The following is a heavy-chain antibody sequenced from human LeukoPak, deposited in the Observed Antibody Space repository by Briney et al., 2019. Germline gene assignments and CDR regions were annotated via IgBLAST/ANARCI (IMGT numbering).Heavy chain of an antibody. J-gene: IGHJ5*02. Sequence: SVKVSCKASGGTFSSYAISWVRQAPGQGLEWMGRIIPIFGIANYAQKFQGRVTITADKSTSTAYMELSSLRSGDTAVYYCARFNYFWFDPWGQGTLVTVSS. V-gene: IGHV1-69*04. CDR3: ARFNYFWFDP. CDR2: IIPIFGIA. CDR1: GGTFSSYA. D-gene: IGHD4-11*01.